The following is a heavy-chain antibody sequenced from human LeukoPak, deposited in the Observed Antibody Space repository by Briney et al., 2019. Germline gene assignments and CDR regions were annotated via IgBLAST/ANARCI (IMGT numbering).Heavy chain of an antibody. J-gene: IGHJ4*02. D-gene: IGHD6-19*01. CDR2: MYLSGTT. CDR1: GGSISSVNL. Sequence: SETLSLTCAVSGGSISSVNLWSWVRQPPGKGLEWVGEMYLSGTTTYNPSLKSRVTISIDKSKNQFSLSLRSVTAADTAVYYCAGLVGRYSTGMYYYFDYWGPGTLVTVSS. CDR3: AGLVGRYSTGMYYYFDY. V-gene: IGHV4-4*02.